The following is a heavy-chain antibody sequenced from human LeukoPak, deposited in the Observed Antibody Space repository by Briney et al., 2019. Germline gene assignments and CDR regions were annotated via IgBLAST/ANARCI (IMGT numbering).Heavy chain of an antibody. Sequence: ASVKVSCKASGYTFTSYYMHWVRQAPGQGLEWMGIINPSGGSTSYAQKFQGRVTMTRDTSTSTVYMELSSLRSEDTAVYYCARGYSSSSVARVEMVDYWGQGTLVTVSS. D-gene: IGHD6-6*01. CDR1: GYTFTSYY. CDR2: INPSGGST. V-gene: IGHV1-46*01. J-gene: IGHJ4*02. CDR3: ARGYSSSSVARVEMVDY.